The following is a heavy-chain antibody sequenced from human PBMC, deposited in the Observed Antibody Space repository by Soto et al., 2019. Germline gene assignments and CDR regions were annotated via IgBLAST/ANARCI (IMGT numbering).Heavy chain of an antibody. Sequence: GGSLRLSCSASGFAFSSYAMHWVRQTPGKGLEYVSAISPQGGSTYYADSVKGRFTISRDDSKNTVYLQMSSLRPDDTAVYYCVNMMIARGGFDFWGQGTLVTVSS. D-gene: IGHD2-21*01. J-gene: IGHJ4*02. V-gene: IGHV3-64D*06. CDR3: VNMMIARGGFDF. CDR2: ISPQGGST. CDR1: GFAFSSYA.